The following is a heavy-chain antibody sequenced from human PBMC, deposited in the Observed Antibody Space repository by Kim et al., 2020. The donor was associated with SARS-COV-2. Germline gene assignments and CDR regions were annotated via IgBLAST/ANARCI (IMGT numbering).Heavy chain of an antibody. Sequence: ASVKVSCKVSGYTLTELSMHWVRQAPGKGLEWMGGFDPEDGETIYAQKFQGRVTMTEDTSTDTAYMELSSLRSEDTAVYYCATVSLGWDYDSSGKQDAFDIWGQGTMVTVSS. CDR3: ATVSLGWDYDSSGKQDAFDI. J-gene: IGHJ3*02. CDR2: FDPEDGET. D-gene: IGHD3-22*01. V-gene: IGHV1-24*01. CDR1: GYTLTELS.